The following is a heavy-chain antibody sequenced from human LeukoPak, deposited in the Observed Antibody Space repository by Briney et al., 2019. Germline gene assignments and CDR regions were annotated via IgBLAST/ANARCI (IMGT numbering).Heavy chain of an antibody. CDR3: ARGQGTVTTH. V-gene: IGHV4-34*01. CDR2: INHSGSA. Sequence: SETLSLTCAVSGGSISAYYWTLIRQPAGKGLEWIGEINHSGSANYNPSLKSRVTISLDTSKNQFSLKLSSVTAADTAVYYCARGQGTVTTHWGQGTLVTVSS. D-gene: IGHD4-17*01. J-gene: IGHJ4*02. CDR1: GGSISAYY.